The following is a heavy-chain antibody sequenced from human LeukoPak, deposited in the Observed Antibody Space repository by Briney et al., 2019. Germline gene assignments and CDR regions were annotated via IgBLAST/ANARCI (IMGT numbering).Heavy chain of an antibody. D-gene: IGHD1-26*01. CDR2: ISIGGDT. Sequence: GGSLRLSCVVSGFPFSDYDMHWVRQGAGKGLEWVSAISIGGDTYYPGPVKGRFSISRENARNSFYLQMNNLRVGDTAIYYCARAHVGAGLAFDIWGQGTMVTVSS. V-gene: IGHV3-13*01. CDR1: GFPFSDYD. J-gene: IGHJ3*02. CDR3: ARAHVGAGLAFDI.